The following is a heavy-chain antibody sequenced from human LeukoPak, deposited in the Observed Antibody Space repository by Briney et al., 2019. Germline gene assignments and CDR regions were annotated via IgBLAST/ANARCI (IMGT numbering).Heavy chain of an antibody. CDR3: VKEQGSGSYRTADY. V-gene: IGHV3-30*04. Sequence: GRSLRLSCAGPGFTFSTYAVHWVRQAPGKGLEWVAVITYDGDTTYFEDSVKGRFTISRDTSKSTLYLQMNSLGAEDTAVYYCVKEQGSGSYRTADYWGQGSLVTVSS. CDR1: GFTFSTYA. J-gene: IGHJ4*02. CDR2: ITYDGDTT. D-gene: IGHD3-10*01.